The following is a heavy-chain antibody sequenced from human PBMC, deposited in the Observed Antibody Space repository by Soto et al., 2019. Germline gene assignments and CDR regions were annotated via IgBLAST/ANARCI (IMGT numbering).Heavy chain of an antibody. CDR3: AAGVVVAGNYYYYGMDV. Sequence: QVQLVQSGAEVKKPGASVKVSCKASGYTFTGYYMHWVRQAPGQGLEWMGWIHPNSGGTNYAQKFQGWVTMTRDTSISTAYMELSRLRSDDTAVYYCAAGVVVAGNYYYYGMDVWGQGTTVTVSS. CDR1: GYTFTGYY. D-gene: IGHD2-15*01. V-gene: IGHV1-2*04. J-gene: IGHJ6*02. CDR2: IHPNSGGT.